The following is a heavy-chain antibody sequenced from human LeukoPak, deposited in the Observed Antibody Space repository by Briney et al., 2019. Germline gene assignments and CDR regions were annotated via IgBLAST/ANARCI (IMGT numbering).Heavy chain of an antibody. CDR2: IFYSGST. Sequence: SETLSLTCTISGGSISNNNYYWGWIRQPPGKGLEWIGSIFYSGSTYYNPSLETRLTISVDTSKSHFSLKLSSVTAADTAVYYCARRGVAAAATNFDYWGQGTLVTVSS. D-gene: IGHD3-10*01. J-gene: IGHJ4*02. CDR1: GGSISNNNYY. V-gene: IGHV4-39*02. CDR3: ARRGVAAAATNFDY.